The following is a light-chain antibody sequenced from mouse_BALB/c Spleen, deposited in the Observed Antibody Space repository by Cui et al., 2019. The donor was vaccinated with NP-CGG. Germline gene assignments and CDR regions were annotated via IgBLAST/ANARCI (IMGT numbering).Light chain of an antibody. CDR2: GTN. CDR3: ALWYSNHWV. J-gene: IGLJ1*01. V-gene: IGLV1*01. CDR1: TGAVTTSNY. Sequence: QAVVTQEFALTTSPDETVTLTCRSSTGAVTTSNYANWVQEKPDHLFTGLIGGTNNRVPGVPARFSGSLIGDKAALTITGAQTEDEAIYFCALWYSNHWVFGGGTKLTVL.